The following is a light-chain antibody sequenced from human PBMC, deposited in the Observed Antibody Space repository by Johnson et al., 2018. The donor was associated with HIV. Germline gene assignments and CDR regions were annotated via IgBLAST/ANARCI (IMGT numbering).Light chain of an antibody. CDR3: GTWDSSLSAGV. V-gene: IGLV1-51*02. CDR1: SSNIRTNY. Sequence: QSVLSQPPSASAAPGQKVTISCSGSSSNIRTNYVSWYQQFQGTAPKLLIYENNKRPSGIPDRFSASKSGTSATLGITGLQPGDEADYYCGTWDSSLSAGVFGTGTKVTVL. CDR2: ENN. J-gene: IGLJ1*01.